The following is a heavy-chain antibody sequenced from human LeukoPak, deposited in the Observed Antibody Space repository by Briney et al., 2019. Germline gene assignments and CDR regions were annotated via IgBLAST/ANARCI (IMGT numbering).Heavy chain of an antibody. D-gene: IGHD3-10*01. CDR1: GGSISSSSYY. CDR2: IYYSGST. CDR3: AKLQYYYGSGSYYRTPNYYYSMDV. J-gene: IGHJ6*02. V-gene: IGHV4-39*01. Sequence: SETLSLTCTVSGGSISSSSYYWGWIRQPPGKGLEWIGSIYYSGSTYYNPSLKSRVTISVDTSKNQFSLKLSSVTAADTAVYYCAKLQYYYGSGSYYRTPNYYYSMDVWGQGTTVTVSS.